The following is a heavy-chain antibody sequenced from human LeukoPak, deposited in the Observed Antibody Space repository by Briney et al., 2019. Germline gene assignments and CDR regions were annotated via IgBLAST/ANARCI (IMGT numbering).Heavy chain of an antibody. CDR2: INPSAGST. CDR3: ARGGLQLLAPLDY. V-gene: IGHV1-46*01. CDR1: GYTFTSYY. D-gene: IGHD5-18*01. J-gene: IGHJ4*02. Sequence: ASVNVSCKASGYTFTSYYMHWVRQAPGHGLEWMGIINPSAGSTSYAQKFQGRVTMTRDTSTSTVYMELSSLRSEDTAVYYCARGGLQLLAPLDYWGQGTLVTVSS.